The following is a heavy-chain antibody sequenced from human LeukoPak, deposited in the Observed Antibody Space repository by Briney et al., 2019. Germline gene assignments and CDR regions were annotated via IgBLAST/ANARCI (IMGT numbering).Heavy chain of an antibody. J-gene: IGHJ4*02. CDR3: AGEMSGWYYFDY. D-gene: IGHD6-19*01. CDR2: INPSGGST. Sequence: ASVKVSCKASGYTFTSYYMHWVRQAPGQGLEWMGIINPSGGSTSYAQKFQGRVTMTRDTSTSTVYMELSSLRSEDTAVYYCAGEMSGWYYFDYWGQGTLVTVSS. V-gene: IGHV1-46*01. CDR1: GYTFTSYY.